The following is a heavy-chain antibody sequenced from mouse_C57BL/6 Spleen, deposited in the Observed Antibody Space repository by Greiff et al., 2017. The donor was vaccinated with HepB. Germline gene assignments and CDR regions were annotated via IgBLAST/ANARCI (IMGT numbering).Heavy chain of an antibody. CDR1: GFTFSDYY. Sequence: EVQRVESEGGLVQPGSSMKLSCTASGFTFSDYYMAWVRQVPEKGLEWVANINYDGSSTYYLDSLKSRFIISRDNAKNILYLQMSSLKSEDTATYYCAREVGRRYFDVWGTGTTVTVSS. J-gene: IGHJ1*03. CDR3: AREVGRRYFDV. V-gene: IGHV5-16*01. D-gene: IGHD4-1*01. CDR2: INYDGSST.